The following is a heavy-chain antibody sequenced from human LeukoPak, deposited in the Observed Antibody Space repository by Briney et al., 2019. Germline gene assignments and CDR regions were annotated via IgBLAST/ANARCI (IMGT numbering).Heavy chain of an antibody. J-gene: IGHJ4*02. Sequence: GESLKISCKGSGYSFTSYWIGWVRQMPGKGLEWMGIIYPGDSDTRYSPSFEGQVTISADKSINTAYLQWSTLKASDTAMFYCARYASGTSYFDYWGQGTLVTVSS. D-gene: IGHD3-10*01. V-gene: IGHV5-51*01. CDR2: IYPGDSDT. CDR1: GYSFTSYW. CDR3: ARYASGTSYFDY.